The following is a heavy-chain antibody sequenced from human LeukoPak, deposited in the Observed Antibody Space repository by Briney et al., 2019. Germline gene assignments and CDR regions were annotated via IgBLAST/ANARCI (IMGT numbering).Heavy chain of an antibody. CDR1: GDSITNSH. J-gene: IGHJ3*01. D-gene: IGHD6-13*01. CDR3: AREVSRSWAPGAFDV. Sequence: PSETLSLTCTVSGDSITNSHWAWIRQPPGKGLEWIANVSNNGRKNYNPSLKSRVTISMDTSKNQFSLRLNSLTAADTAVYYCAREVSRSWAPGAFDVWGQGTRVTVSS. V-gene: IGHV4-59*01. CDR2: VSNNGRK.